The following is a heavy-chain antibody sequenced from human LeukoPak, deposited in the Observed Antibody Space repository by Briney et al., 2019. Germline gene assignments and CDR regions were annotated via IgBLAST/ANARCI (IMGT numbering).Heavy chain of an antibody. Sequence: PGGSLRLSCAASGFTFSSFWMHWVRQAPGKGLVWVSRIKSDGGNPFYADSVKGRYIISRDSAKNTLYLQMNSLRGEDTAVYYCVRGTGYLVFDGWGQGTLVTVSS. CDR1: GFTFSSFW. V-gene: IGHV3-74*01. J-gene: IGHJ4*02. CDR2: IKSDGGNP. CDR3: VRGTGYLVFDG. D-gene: IGHD3/OR15-3a*01.